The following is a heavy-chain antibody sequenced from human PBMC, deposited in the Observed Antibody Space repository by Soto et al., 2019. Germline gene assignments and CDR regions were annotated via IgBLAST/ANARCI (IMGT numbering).Heavy chain of an antibody. V-gene: IGHV3-30*18. Sequence: ESGGGVVQPGTSLRLSCQASGFTFNDHGIHWVRQAPGKGLQWVAVISYDGINKYYSDSVKGRFTISRDNSNKTAYLEMNSLRAEDTAVYYCAKDRGLSFSFYGLDVWGQGTTVTVSS. CDR2: ISYDGINK. CDR3: AKDRGLSFSFYGLDV. D-gene: IGHD3-10*01. CDR1: GFTFNDHG. J-gene: IGHJ6*02.